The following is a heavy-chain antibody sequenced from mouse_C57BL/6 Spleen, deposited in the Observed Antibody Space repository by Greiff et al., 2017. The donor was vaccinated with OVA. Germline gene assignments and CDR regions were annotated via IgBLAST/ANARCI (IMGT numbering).Heavy chain of an antibody. CDR3: ASSGGAMDY. Sequence: QVQLQQPGAELVKPGASVKLSCKASGYTFTSYWMQWVKQRPGQGLEWIGEIDPSDSYTNYNQKFKGKATLTVETSSSTAYMQLSCLTSVDSAVYYCASSGGAMDYWRHGTSVPVSS. V-gene: IGHV1-50*01. CDR1: GYTFTSYW. CDR2: IDPSDSYT. D-gene: IGHD3-1*01. J-gene: IGHJ4*01.